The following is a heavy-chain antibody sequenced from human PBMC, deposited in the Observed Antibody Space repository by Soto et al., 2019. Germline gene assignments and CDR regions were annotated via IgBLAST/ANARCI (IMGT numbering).Heavy chain of an antibody. D-gene: IGHD3-3*01. V-gene: IGHV1-8*01. CDR3: ARVVRFFGGHAGY. CDR2: MNTNTGNT. CDR1: GYTFTEFD. J-gene: IGHJ4*02. Sequence: QVLLVQSGADVKKPGASVKVSCKTSGYTFTEFDINWVRQAPGQGLEWMGWMNTNTGNTGYAQKFQGRVTMTRDITSSTAYMELRRMRSEDTAVYYCARVVRFFGGHAGYWGQGTLVTVS.